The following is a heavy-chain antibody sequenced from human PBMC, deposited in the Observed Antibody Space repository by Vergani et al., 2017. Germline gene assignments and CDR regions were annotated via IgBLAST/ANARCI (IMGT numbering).Heavy chain of an antibody. CDR1: GYSISSGYY. Sequence: QVQLQKSGPGLLKPPETLSLTCTVSGYSISSGYYWGWIRQPPGKGLEWIGSISHSGYTFYSPSLKSRVSMSVDASKNQFSLRVNSVTAADTAVDYCVRDPWESGGPYSGCWGRGTLVSVSS. V-gene: IGHV4-38-2*02. J-gene: IGHJ4*02. CDR2: ISHSGYT. D-gene: IGHD2-15*01. CDR3: VRDPWESGGPYSGC.